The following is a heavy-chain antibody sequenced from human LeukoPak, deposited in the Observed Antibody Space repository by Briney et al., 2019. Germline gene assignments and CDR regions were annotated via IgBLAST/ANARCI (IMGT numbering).Heavy chain of an antibody. CDR2: ISGSGGST. D-gene: IGHD4-17*01. V-gene: IGHV3-23*01. Sequence: GGSLRLSCAASGFTFSSYAMSWVRQAPGKGLEWVSAISGSGGSTYYADSVKGRFTISRDNSKNTLYLQMNSLRAEDTAVYYCAKAITTVTTKAGTYYYYYMDVWGKGTTVTVSS. CDR3: AKAITTVTTKAGTYYYYYMDV. CDR1: GFTFSSYA. J-gene: IGHJ6*03.